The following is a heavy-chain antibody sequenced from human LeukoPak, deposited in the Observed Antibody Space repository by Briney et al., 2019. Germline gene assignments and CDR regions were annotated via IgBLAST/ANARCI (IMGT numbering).Heavy chain of an antibody. D-gene: IGHD3-16*01. CDR2: IYSGGST. V-gene: IGHV3-66*01. J-gene: IGHJ3*02. Sequence: GGSLRLSCAASGFTFSSYAMHWVRQAPGKGLEWVSVIYSGGSTYYADSVKGRFTISRDNSKNTLYLQMNSLRAEDTAVYYCARDGGAFDIRGQGTMVTVSS. CDR3: ARDGGAFDI. CDR1: GFTFSSYA.